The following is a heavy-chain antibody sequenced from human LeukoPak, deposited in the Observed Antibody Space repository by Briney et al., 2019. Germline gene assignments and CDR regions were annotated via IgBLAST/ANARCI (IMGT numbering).Heavy chain of an antibody. CDR2: MYYSVNT. J-gene: IGHJ5*02. Sequence: PSETLSLTCTVSGGSISSSGYYWGWIRQPPGEGLEWIGSMYYSVNTYYNPSLKSRVTMSVDTSKNQFSLKLSSVTAADTAVYYCARTYYYDSSGNYGYNWFDPWGQGTLVTVSS. V-gene: IGHV4-39*01. D-gene: IGHD3-22*01. CDR1: GGSISSSGYY. CDR3: ARTYYYDSSGNYGYNWFDP.